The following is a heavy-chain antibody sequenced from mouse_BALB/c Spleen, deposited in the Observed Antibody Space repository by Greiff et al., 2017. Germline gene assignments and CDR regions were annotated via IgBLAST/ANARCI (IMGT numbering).Heavy chain of an antibody. J-gene: IGHJ3*01. V-gene: IGHV2-6-7*01. Sequence: VMLVESGPGLVAPSQSLSIICTVSGFSLTGYGVNWVRQPPGKGLEWLGMIWGDGSIDYNSALKSRLSISKDNSKSQVFLKMNSLQTDDTARYYCARDIVLRPFAYWGQGTLVTVSA. CDR1: GFSLTGYG. CDR2: IWGDGSI. D-gene: IGHD1-2*01. CDR3: ARDIVLRPFAY.